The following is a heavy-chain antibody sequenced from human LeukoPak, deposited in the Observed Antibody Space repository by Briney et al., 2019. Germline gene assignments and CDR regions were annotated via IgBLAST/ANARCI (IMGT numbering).Heavy chain of an antibody. CDR2: ISSSSRYI. J-gene: IGHJ3*02. V-gene: IGHV3-21*06. CDR1: GFTFSDYS. Sequence: GGSLRLSCAVSGFTFSDYSMNWVRQAPGKGLEWLSSISSSSRYINYADSVKGRFTISRDNAKNSLYLQMNSLRAEDTAVYYCAKVLIADSYYDSTGAHDGFDMWGQGTMVTVSP. CDR3: AKVLIADSYYDSTGAHDGFDM. D-gene: IGHD3-22*01.